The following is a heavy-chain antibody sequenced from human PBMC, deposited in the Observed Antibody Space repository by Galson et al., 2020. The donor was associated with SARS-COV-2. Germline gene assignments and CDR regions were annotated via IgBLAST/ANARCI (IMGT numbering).Heavy chain of an antibody. CDR2: ISPYNGNT. D-gene: IGHD4-17*01. V-gene: IGHV1-18*01. J-gene: IGHJ1*01. CDR3: ARDNYGDDVRYFQH. Sequence: ASVKVSCKASGYRFITYGISWVRQAPGQGLEWMGWISPYNGNTKFAPKIQGRFTMTTDTSTSTAYMELRSLRSDDTAVYYCARDNYGDDVRYFQHWGQGTLVIVSS. CDR1: GYRFITYG.